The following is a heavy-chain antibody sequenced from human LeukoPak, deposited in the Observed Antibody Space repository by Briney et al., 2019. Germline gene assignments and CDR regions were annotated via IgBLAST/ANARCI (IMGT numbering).Heavy chain of an antibody. J-gene: IGHJ4*02. CDR3: AKIGEQQTYHDY. Sequence: PGGSLRLSCAASGFTFSSYGMHWVRQAPGKGLEWVAFIRYDGSNKYYADSVKGRFTISRDNSKNTLYLQMNSLRAEDTAVYYCAKIGEQQTYHDYWGQGTLVTVSS. CDR1: GFTFSSYG. D-gene: IGHD6-13*01. V-gene: IGHV3-30*02. CDR2: IRYDGSNK.